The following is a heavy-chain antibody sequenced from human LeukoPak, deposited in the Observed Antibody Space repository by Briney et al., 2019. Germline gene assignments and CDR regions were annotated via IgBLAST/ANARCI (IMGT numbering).Heavy chain of an antibody. CDR1: GYTFTGYY. CDR2: INPNSGGT. Sequence: ASVKVSCKASGYTFTGYYMHWVRQAPGQGLEWMGRINPNSGGTNYAQKFQGRVTMTRDTSISTAYMELSRLRSDDTAVYYCARVRSSGSACLDYWGQGTLVTVSS. V-gene: IGHV1-2*06. CDR3: ARVRSSGSACLDY. J-gene: IGHJ4*02. D-gene: IGHD3-22*01.